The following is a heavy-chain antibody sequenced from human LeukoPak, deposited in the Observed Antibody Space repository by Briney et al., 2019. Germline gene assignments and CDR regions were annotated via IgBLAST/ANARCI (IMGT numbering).Heavy chain of an antibody. CDR3: ATSWDYYDSSRYYAPFDY. CDR1: GGSISSYY. V-gene: IGHV4-59*01. Sequence: PSETLSLTCTVSGGSISSYYWSWIRQTPGKGLEWIGYIYYSGSTNYNPSLKSRVTISVDTSKNQFSLKLSSVTAADTAVYYCATSWDYYDSSRYYAPFDYWGQGTLVTVSS. J-gene: IGHJ4*02. D-gene: IGHD3-22*01. CDR2: IYYSGST.